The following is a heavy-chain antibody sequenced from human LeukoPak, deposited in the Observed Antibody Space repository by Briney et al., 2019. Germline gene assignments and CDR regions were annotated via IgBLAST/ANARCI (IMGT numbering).Heavy chain of an antibody. CDR1: GYTFTSYD. Sequence: ASVNVSCKASGYTFTSYDINWVRQATGQGLEWMGWMNPNSGNTGYAQKFHGRVTMTRNTSISTAYMELSSLRSEDTAVYYCARDSSITGHSATNDYWGQGTLVTVSS. CDR2: MNPNSGNT. V-gene: IGHV1-8*01. J-gene: IGHJ4*02. D-gene: IGHD3-10*01. CDR3: ARDSSITGHSATNDY.